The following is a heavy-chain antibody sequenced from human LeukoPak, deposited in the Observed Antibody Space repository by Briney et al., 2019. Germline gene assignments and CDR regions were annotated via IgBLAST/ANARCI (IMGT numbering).Heavy chain of an antibody. Sequence: GGSLRLSCAASGFTFSSYAMSWVRQAPGKGLEWVSAISGSGGSTYYADSVKGRFTISRDNSKNTLYLQMNSLRADDTAVYYCAKDRGYCSGGSCCTHFDYWGQGTLVTGSS. CDR1: GFTFSSYA. CDR2: ISGSGGST. D-gene: IGHD2-15*01. J-gene: IGHJ4*02. CDR3: AKDRGYCSGGSCCTHFDY. V-gene: IGHV3-23*01.